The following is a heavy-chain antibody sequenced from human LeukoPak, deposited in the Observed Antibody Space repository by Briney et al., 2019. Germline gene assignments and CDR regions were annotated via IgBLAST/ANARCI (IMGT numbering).Heavy chain of an antibody. CDR1: GFTFGSYA. D-gene: IGHD6-13*01. CDR3: AKGHLPYSSSWSDY. V-gene: IGHV3-23*01. CDR2: ISGSGGSI. J-gene: IGHJ4*02. Sequence: GGSLRLSCAASGFTFGSYAMSWVCQAPGKGLEWVSAISGSGGSIYYADSVKGRFTISRDNSKNTLYLQMNSLRAEDTAVYYCAKGHLPYSSSWSDYWGQGTLVTVSS.